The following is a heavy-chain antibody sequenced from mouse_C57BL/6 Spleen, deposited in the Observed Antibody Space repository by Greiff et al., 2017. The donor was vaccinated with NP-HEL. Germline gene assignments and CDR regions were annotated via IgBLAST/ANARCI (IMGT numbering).Heavy chain of an antibody. Sequence: VQLQQSGAELARPGASVKLSCKASGYTFTSYGISWVKQRTGQGLEWIGEIYPRSGNTYYNEKFKGKATLTADKSSSTAYMELRSLTSEDSAVYFCARIPYDYDWYFDVWGTGTTVTVSS. CDR1: GYTFTSYG. D-gene: IGHD2-4*01. CDR3: ARIPYDYDWYFDV. V-gene: IGHV1-81*01. CDR2: IYPRSGNT. J-gene: IGHJ1*03.